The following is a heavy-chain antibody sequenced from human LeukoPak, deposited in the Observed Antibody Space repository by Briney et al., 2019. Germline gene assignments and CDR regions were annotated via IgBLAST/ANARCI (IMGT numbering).Heavy chain of an antibody. Sequence: GGSLRLSCAASGFTFSSYSMNWVRQAPGKGLEWISYISSSSSYTNYADSVKGRFTISRDNAKSSLYLQMNSLRAEDTAVYYCARDDGGRHTSSLDYWGQGTLVAVSS. CDR2: ISSSSSYT. CDR3: ARDDGGRHTSSLDY. V-gene: IGHV3-21*05. CDR1: GFTFSSYS. J-gene: IGHJ4*02. D-gene: IGHD6-6*01.